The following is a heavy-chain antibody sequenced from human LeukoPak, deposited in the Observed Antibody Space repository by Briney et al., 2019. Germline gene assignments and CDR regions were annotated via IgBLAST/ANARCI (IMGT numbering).Heavy chain of an antibody. V-gene: IGHV3-23*01. D-gene: IGHD1-26*01. J-gene: IGHJ4*02. CDR1: GFTFSSYD. CDR2: ISRSGGIT. Sequence: SGGSLRLSCAASGFTFSSYDMNWVRQAPGKGLEWVSAISRSGGITYYADPVKGRFTISRDNSKNTLYLQMNSLRADDTAVYYCAKDGGSYTGYFDYWGQGTLVTVSS. CDR3: AKDGGSYTGYFDY.